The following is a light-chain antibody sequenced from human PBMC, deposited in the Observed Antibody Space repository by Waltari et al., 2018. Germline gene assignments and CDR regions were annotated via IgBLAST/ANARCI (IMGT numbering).Light chain of an antibody. CDR1: SSNIGNNY. J-gene: IGLJ7*01. V-gene: IGLV1-51*02. CDR3: GTWDSSLSGAV. Sequence: QSVLTQPPSVSAAPGQRVTISCSVGSSNIGNNYVSWYRQFTGTAPKLLIYENTGRHSEIPGRFSVSKSGTSATLDITGLQAGDEADYYCGTWDSSLSGAVFGGGTHLTVL. CDR2: ENT.